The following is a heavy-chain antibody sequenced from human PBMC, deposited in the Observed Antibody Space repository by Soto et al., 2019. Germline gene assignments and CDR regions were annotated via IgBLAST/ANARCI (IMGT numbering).Heavy chain of an antibody. Sequence: ASVKVSCKASGYTFTSYGISWVRQAPGQGLEWMGWISAYNGNTNYAQKLQGRVTMTTDTSTSTAYMELRSLRSDDTAVYYCARESRITMIVVVIPNDYGMVVWGQGTTVTVSS. J-gene: IGHJ6*02. V-gene: IGHV1-18*01. CDR2: ISAYNGNT. CDR3: ARESRITMIVVVIPNDYGMVV. CDR1: GYTFTSYG. D-gene: IGHD3-22*01.